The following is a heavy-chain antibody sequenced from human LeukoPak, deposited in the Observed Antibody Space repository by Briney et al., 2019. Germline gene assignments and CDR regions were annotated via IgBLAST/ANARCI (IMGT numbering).Heavy chain of an antibody. CDR2: IYYSGST. CDR3: ARKMATISNWFDP. Sequence: SETLSLTCTVSGGSISSYYWSWIRQPPGKGLEWIGYIYYSGSTNYNPSLKSRVTISVDTSKNQFSLKLSSVTAADTAVYYCARKMATISNWFDPWGQGTLVTVSS. D-gene: IGHD5-24*01. V-gene: IGHV4-59*01. J-gene: IGHJ5*02. CDR1: GGSISSYY.